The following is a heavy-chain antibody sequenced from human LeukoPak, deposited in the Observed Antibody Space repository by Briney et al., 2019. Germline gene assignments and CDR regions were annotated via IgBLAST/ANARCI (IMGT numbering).Heavy chain of an antibody. V-gene: IGHV4-30-2*01. Sequence: SQTLSLTCSVSGGSLSSGSFSWSWIRQPPGKGLEWIGYIFHSGTTYYNPSLRSRVTISIDESQNQFSLKLASVTAADTAVYYCARGSNYDDYGWYFDLWGRGTLITVSS. CDR1: GGSLSSGSFS. CDR2: IFHSGTT. J-gene: IGHJ2*01. CDR3: ARGSNYDDYGWYFDL. D-gene: IGHD4-17*01.